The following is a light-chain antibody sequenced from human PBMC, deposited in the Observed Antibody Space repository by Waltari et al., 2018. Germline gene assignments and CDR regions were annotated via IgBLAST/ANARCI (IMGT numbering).Light chain of an antibody. V-gene: IGKV3-11*01. CDR2: DAS. Sequence: RASPSVSRSLGRYRQRPVQAPRRRMYDASSRATGIPARFSGSGSGTDFTLTISSLEPEDFAVYYCQQRSKWPITFGQGTRLEIK. CDR3: QQRSKWPIT. J-gene: IGKJ5*01. CDR1: PSVSRS.